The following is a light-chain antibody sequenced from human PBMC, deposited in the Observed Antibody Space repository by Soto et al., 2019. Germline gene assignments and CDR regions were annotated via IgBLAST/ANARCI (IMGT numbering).Light chain of an antibody. CDR3: QQYHNWPPQYT. Sequence: EIGMTQYPASLSVSPGDGATLSCRASQSVASNVAWYQQKPGQGPRLLIHGASTRAVGVPARFSGSGSGTDFTLTINSLQSEDFAVYYCQQYHNWPPQYTFGQGTKLQIK. CDR2: GAS. V-gene: IGKV3-15*01. J-gene: IGKJ2*01. CDR1: QSVASN.